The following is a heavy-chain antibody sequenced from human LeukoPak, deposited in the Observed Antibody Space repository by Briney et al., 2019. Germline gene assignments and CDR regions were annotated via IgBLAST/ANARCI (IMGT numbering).Heavy chain of an antibody. Sequence: LSGGSLKLSCIASGFTFTNFAMSWVRQAPGKGLEWVSVIAGSGSLKSYADSVRGRFTISRDNSKNTVYLIMTNLRAGDTAVYYCARESNEATPAGDSWGQGTRVTVSS. CDR2: IAGSGSLK. J-gene: IGHJ4*02. V-gene: IGHV3-23*01. CDR1: GFTFTNFA. CDR3: ARESNEATPAGDS.